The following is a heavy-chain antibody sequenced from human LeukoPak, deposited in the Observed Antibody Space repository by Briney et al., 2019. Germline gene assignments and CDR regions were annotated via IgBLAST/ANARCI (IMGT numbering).Heavy chain of an antibody. CDR3: TREAAAGIDY. J-gene: IGHJ4*02. CDR1: GFTFSTYW. D-gene: IGHD6-13*01. V-gene: IGHV3-7*01. Sequence: PGGSLRLSCAASGFTFSTYWMSWVRQAPGKGLEWVANIKQDGSEKYYLDSVKGRFTISRHNAKNSLYLQMNSLRAEDTAVYFCTREAAAGIDYWGQGTLVTASS. CDR2: IKQDGSEK.